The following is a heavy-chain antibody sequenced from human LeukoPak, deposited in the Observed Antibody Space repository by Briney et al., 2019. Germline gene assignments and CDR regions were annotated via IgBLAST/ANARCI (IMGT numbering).Heavy chain of an antibody. CDR1: GFTFDDYA. D-gene: IGHD3-10*02. V-gene: IGHV3-20*04. Sequence: PGGSLRLSCAASGFTFDDYAMSWVRQAPGKGLQWVSGINWNGGGSGYADSVKGRFTISRDNAKNSLYLQMNSLRAEDTAVYYCAELGITMIGGVWGKGTTVTISS. CDR2: INWNGGGS. J-gene: IGHJ6*04. CDR3: AELGITMIGGV.